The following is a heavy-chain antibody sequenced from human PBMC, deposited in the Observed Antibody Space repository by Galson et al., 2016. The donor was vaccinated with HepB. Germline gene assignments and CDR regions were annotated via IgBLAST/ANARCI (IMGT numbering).Heavy chain of an antibody. D-gene: IGHD3-9*01. J-gene: IGHJ5*02. CDR3: ATQAHYDILTGYRFDP. CDR2: IYPGNSDT. Sequence: QSGAEVKKPGESLKISCKGSGYIFTTYWIVWVRQMPGKGLEWMGSIYPGNSDTEYSPSFQGQVTISTDKSVNTAYLQWRSLKASDTTIYSCATQAHYDILTGYRFDPWGQGTQVIVSS. CDR1: GYIFTTYW. V-gene: IGHV5-51*01.